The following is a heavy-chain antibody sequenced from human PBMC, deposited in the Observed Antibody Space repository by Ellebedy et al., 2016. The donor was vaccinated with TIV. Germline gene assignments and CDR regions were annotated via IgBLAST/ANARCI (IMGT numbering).Heavy chain of an antibody. CDR3: TSERWPHNADC. V-gene: IGHV3-48*04. D-gene: IGHD5-24*01. Sequence: GESLKISCATSGYTFSNSGMNSVRQVPGKGLEWISYITGGSTAIYYADSVKGRFTIARDNAKNSLYLQMNSLRAEDTAVYYCTSERWPHNADCWGQGTLVTVSS. CDR1: GYTFSNSG. CDR2: ITGGSTAI. J-gene: IGHJ4*02.